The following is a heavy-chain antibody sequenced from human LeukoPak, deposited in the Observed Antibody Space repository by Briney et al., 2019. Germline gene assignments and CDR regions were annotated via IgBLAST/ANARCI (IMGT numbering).Heavy chain of an antibody. CDR3: ARDIYYDSSGYYGSVY. Sequence: PGGSLRLSCAASGFTFSDYYMSWIRQAPGKGLEWVSYISSSSSTIYYADSVKGRFTISRDSAKNSLYLQMNSLRAEDTAVYYCARDIYYDSSGYYGSVYWGQGTLVTVSS. J-gene: IGHJ4*02. CDR1: GFTFSDYY. V-gene: IGHV3-11*04. CDR2: ISSSSSTI. D-gene: IGHD3-22*01.